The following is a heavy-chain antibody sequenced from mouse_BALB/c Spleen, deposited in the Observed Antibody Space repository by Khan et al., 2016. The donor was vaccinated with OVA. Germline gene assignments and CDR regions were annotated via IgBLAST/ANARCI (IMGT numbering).Heavy chain of an antibody. Sequence: QIQLVQSGPELKKPGETVKLSCKASGYTFTNYGMNWVKQAPGKGLKWMGWINTCTGEPTYTDDFKGRFAFSLETSASTAYLQINNLKNEDMATDCCARGASYWYFDVWGAGTTVTVAS. CDR2: INTCTGEP. J-gene: IGHJ1*01. V-gene: IGHV9-1*02. CDR3: ARGASYWYFDV. CDR1: GYTFTNYG.